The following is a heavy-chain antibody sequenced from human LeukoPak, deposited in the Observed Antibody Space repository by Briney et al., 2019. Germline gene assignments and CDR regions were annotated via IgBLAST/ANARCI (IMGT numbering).Heavy chain of an antibody. J-gene: IGHJ3*02. D-gene: IGHD3-22*01. CDR2: IYYSGST. CDR3: AREGERAVVIPLNAFDI. Sequence: SETLSLTCTVSGGSISSSSYYWGWIRQPPGKGLEWIGSIYYSGSTYYNPSLKSRVTISVDTSKNQFSLKLSSVTAADTAVYYCAREGERAVVIPLNAFDIWGQGTMVTVSS. V-gene: IGHV4-39*07. CDR1: GGSISSSSYY.